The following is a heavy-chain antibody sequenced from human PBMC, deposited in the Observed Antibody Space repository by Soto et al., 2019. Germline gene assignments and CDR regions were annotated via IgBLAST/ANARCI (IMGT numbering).Heavy chain of an antibody. D-gene: IGHD3-9*01. CDR1: GGSFSGYY. V-gene: IGHV4-34*01. CDR3: ARGSNLTGYSDY. J-gene: IGHJ4*02. CDR2: INHSGST. Sequence: SETLSLTCAVYGGSFSGYYWSWIRQPPGKGLEWIGEINHSGSTNYNPSLKSRVIISVDTSKNQFSLKLSSVTAADTAVYYCARGSNLTGYSDYWGQGTLVTVSS.